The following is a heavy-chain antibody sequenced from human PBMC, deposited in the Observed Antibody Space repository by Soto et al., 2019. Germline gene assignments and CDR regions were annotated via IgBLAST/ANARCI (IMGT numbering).Heavy chain of an antibody. V-gene: IGHV2-5*02. CDR2: IYWDDNK. J-gene: IGHJ5*02. Sequence: SGPTLVNPTKTLTLTCTFSGFSLSTSGVGVGWIRQPPGKALEWLALIYWDDNKHYSPSLKSRLTITKDTPKNQVVLTMTDMDPVDIATYYCEHSEDFWSGPFNWFDPWGQGTLVTVSS. CDR1: GFSLSTSGVG. D-gene: IGHD3-3*01. CDR3: EHSEDFWSGPFNWFDP.